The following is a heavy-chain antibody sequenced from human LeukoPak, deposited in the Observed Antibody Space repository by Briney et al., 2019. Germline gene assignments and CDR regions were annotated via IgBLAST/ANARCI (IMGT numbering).Heavy chain of an antibody. D-gene: IGHD3-3*01. CDR3: ARDLYDFWSSAFVI. CDR2: IIPIFGTA. V-gene: IGHV1-69*06. Sequence: SVKVSCKASGGTFSSYAISWVRQAPGQGLEWMGGIIPIFGTANYAQKFQGRVTITADKSTSTAYMELSSLRSEDTAVYYCARDLYDFWSSAFVIWGQGTMVTVSS. J-gene: IGHJ3*02. CDR1: GGTFSSYA.